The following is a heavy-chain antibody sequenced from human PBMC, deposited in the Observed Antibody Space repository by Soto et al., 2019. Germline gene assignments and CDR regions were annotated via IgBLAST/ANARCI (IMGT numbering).Heavy chain of an antibody. J-gene: IGHJ4*02. CDR2: IIPILGIA. V-gene: IGHV1-69*08. D-gene: IGHD3-10*01. CDR1: GGTFSSYT. CDR3: AREVTRFGESPGGY. Sequence: QVQLVQSGAEVKKPGSSVKVSCKASGGTFSSYTISWVRQAPGQGLEWMGRIIPILGIANYAQKCQGRVTITADKSTSTAYMELSSLRSGDTAVYYCAREVTRFGESPGGYWGQGTLVTVSS.